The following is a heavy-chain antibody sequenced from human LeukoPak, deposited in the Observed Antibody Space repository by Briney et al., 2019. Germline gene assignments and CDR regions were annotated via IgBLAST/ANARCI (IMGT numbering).Heavy chain of an antibody. Sequence: SETLSLTCAVYGGSFSGYYWSWIRQPPGKGLEWIGEINHSGSTNYNPSLKSRVTISVDTSKTQFSLKLSSVTAADTAVYYCARAKASGYSYGYEGWFDPWGQGTLVTVSS. J-gene: IGHJ5*02. CDR3: ARAKASGYSYGYEGWFDP. D-gene: IGHD5-18*01. V-gene: IGHV4-34*01. CDR2: INHSGST. CDR1: GGSFSGYY.